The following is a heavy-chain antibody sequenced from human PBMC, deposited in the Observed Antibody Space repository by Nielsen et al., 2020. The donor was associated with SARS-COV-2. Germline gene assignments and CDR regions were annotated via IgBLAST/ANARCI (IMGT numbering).Heavy chain of an antibody. CDR1: GGSFSGYY. J-gene: IGHJ4*02. Sequence: SQTLSLTCAVYGGSFSGYYWSWIRQPPGKGLEWIGEINHSGSTNYNPSLKSRVTISVDTSKNQFSLKLSSVTAADTAVYYCARGLGDYVPHFDYWGQGTLVTVSS. V-gene: IGHV4-34*01. CDR2: INHSGST. D-gene: IGHD4-17*01. CDR3: ARGLGDYVPHFDY.